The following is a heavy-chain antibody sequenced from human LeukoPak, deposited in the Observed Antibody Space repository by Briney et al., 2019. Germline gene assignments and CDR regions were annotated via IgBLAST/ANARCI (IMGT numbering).Heavy chain of an antibody. J-gene: IGHJ4*01. V-gene: IGHV3-7*03. D-gene: IGHD5-24*01. CDR1: GFMFSSNW. CDR3: AKEGRSLQTY. Sequence: GGSLRLSCAASGFMFSSNWMSWVRLAPGKGLEWVANIKEDGTETYYVDSVKGRFTISRDNAKNSLYLQMNSLRVEDTAVYYCAKEGRSLQTYWGQEPWSPSPQ. CDR2: IKEDGTET.